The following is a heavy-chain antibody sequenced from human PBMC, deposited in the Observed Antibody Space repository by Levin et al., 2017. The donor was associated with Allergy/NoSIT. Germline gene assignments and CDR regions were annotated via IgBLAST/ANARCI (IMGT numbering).Heavy chain of an antibody. CDR3: ATVEGLFCSGVSCSYSFHY. CDR2: IYCSGGT. Sequence: SETLSLTCAVSGGSISTDNWWSWIRQPPGKGLEWIGGIYCSGGTNHNPSSRSRVTILVVKSTKHFSLKLSSVTAADTAVYYCATVEGLFCSGVSCSYSFHYWGQGALVTVSS. D-gene: IGHD3-9*01. J-gene: IGHJ4*02. V-gene: IGHV4-4*02. CDR1: GGSISTDNW.